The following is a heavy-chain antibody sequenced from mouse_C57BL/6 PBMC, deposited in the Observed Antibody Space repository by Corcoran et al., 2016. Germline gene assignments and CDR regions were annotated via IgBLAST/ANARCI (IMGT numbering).Heavy chain of an antibody. Sequence: QVTLKESGPGILQSSQTLSLTCSFSGFSLSTSGMGVSWIRQPSGKGLEWLAHIYWDDDKRYNPSLKSRLTISKDTSRNQVFLKITSVDTADTATYYCARRGDYYGSSYVWYFDVWGTGTTVTVSS. J-gene: IGHJ1*03. CDR2: IYWDDDK. CDR1: GFSLSTSGMG. V-gene: IGHV8-12*01. D-gene: IGHD1-1*01. CDR3: ARRGDYYGSSYVWYFDV.